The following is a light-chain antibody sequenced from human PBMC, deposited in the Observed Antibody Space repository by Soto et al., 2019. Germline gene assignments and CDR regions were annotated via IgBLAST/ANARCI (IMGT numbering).Light chain of an antibody. V-gene: IGKV3-20*01. CDR1: QSVISTY. J-gene: IGKJ5*01. CDR3: QQYGSSPIS. CDR2: GAS. Sequence: EIVLTQSPGTLSLSPGERATLSCRASQSVISTYLAWYQQKPGQAPRLLIYGASSRATGIPDRFSGSGSGTDFTLTISRLEPEDFAVYYCQQYGSSPISFGQGTRLEIK.